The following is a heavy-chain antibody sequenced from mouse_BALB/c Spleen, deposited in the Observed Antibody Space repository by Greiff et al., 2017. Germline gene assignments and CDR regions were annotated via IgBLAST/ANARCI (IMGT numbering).Heavy chain of an antibody. CDR2: ISSGGSYT. CDR3: ARQRGSRGDFDY. Sequence: EVKLEESGGDLVKPGGSLKLSCAASGFTFSSYGMSWVRQTPDKRLEWVATISSGGSYTYYPDSVKGRFTISRDNAKNTLYLQMSSLKSEDTAMYYCARQRGSRGDFDYWGQGTTLTVSS. D-gene: IGHD1-1*01. V-gene: IGHV5-6*02. CDR1: GFTFSSYG. J-gene: IGHJ2*01.